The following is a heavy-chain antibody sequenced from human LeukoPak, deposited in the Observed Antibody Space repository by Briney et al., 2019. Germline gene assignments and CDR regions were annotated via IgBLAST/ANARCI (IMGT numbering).Heavy chain of an antibody. J-gene: IGHJ4*02. V-gene: IGHV1-2*02. Sequence: ASVKVSCKASGYTFTGYYMHWVRQAPGQGLEWMGWINPNSGGTNYAQKLQGRVTMTTDTSTSTAYMELRSLRSDDTAVYYCARDPADGDYEDYWGQGTLVTVSS. CDR1: GYTFTGYY. CDR3: ARDPADGDYEDY. CDR2: INPNSGGT. D-gene: IGHD4-17*01.